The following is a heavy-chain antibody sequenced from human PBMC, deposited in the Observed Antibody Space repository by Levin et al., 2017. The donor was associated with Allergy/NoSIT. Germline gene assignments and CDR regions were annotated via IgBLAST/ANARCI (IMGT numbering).Heavy chain of an antibody. J-gene: IGHJ2*01. CDR3: AKCTSNNCFFDL. CDR2: ISPSGGST. D-gene: IGHD1-1*01. Sequence: GESLKISCAASGFTFSTYVMTWVRQAPGKGLEWVSAISPSGGSTYYADSVKGRFTISRDNSKNTLYLQMNSLRAEDTALYYCAKCTSNNCFFDLWGRGTLVTVSS. CDR1: GFTFSTYV. V-gene: IGHV3-23*01.